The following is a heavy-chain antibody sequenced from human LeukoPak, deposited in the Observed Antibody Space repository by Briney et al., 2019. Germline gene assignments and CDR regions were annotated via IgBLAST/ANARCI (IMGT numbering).Heavy chain of an antibody. CDR3: ARGGYGASSGFDY. D-gene: IGHD4-23*01. V-gene: IGHV4-4*07. Sequence: AETLSLTCTVSGGSISSYYWSWIRQPAGKGLEWIGRVYTSGSPNYNPSLESRVTMSVETSKNQFSLNLSSVTAADTAVYYCARGGYGASSGFDYWGQGTLVTVSS. J-gene: IGHJ4*02. CDR2: VYTSGSP. CDR1: GGSISSYY.